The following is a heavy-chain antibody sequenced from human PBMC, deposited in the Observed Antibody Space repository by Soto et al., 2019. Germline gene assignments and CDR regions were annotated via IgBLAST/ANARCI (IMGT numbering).Heavy chain of an antibody. CDR2: IIPIFGTA. Sequence: GASVKVSCKASGGTFSSYAISWVRQAPGQGLEWMGGIIPIFGTANYAQKFQGRVTITADESTSTAYMELSSLRSEDTAVYYCARVHDKSYDFWSGPPRAYYGMDVWGQGTTVTVSS. CDR3: ARVHDKSYDFWSGPPRAYYGMDV. CDR1: GGTFSSYA. J-gene: IGHJ6*02. D-gene: IGHD3-3*01. V-gene: IGHV1-69*13.